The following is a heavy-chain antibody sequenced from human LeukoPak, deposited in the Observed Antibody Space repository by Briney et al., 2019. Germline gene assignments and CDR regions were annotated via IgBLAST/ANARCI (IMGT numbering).Heavy chain of an antibody. J-gene: IGHJ4*02. V-gene: IGHV4-59*01. CDR3: ARDSSLDY. Sequence: SETLSLTCTDSGVSISSSYWSWIRQPPGKGLEWIGYIHYRGNTNYNPSLKSRVTISVDTSKNQFSLRLSSVTAADTAIYYCARDSSLDYWGQGTLVTVSS. CDR2: IHYRGNT. CDR1: GVSISSSY. D-gene: IGHD6-6*01.